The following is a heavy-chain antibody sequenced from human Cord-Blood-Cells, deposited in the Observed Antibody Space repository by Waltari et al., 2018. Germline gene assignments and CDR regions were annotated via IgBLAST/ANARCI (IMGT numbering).Heavy chain of an antibody. Sequence: QVQLVESGGGVVQPGRSLRLSCAAPGFTFSSYAMHWVRQPPGKGLEWVAVISYDGSNKYYADSVKGRFTISRDNSKNTLYLQMNSLRAEDTAVYYCARDRTIFGVVDFDYWGQGTLVTVSS. V-gene: IGHV3-30-3*01. CDR2: ISYDGSNK. CDR1: GFTFSSYA. J-gene: IGHJ4*02. D-gene: IGHD3-3*01. CDR3: ARDRTIFGVVDFDY.